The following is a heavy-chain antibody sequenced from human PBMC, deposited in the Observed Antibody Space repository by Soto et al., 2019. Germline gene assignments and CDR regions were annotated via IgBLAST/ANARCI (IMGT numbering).Heavy chain of an antibody. CDR2: MNPGSGDT. CDR3: ARMATFGSLNWFDP. CDR1: GYNFTNND. Sequence: ASVTFSCTASGYNFTNNDVSWVRQATGQGLEWMGWMNPGSGDTGYAQKFQGRVTMTRDISTATAYMELSSLRSDDTATYYCARMATFGSLNWFDPWGQGTLVTVS. J-gene: IGHJ5*02. D-gene: IGHD3-16*01. V-gene: IGHV1-8*01.